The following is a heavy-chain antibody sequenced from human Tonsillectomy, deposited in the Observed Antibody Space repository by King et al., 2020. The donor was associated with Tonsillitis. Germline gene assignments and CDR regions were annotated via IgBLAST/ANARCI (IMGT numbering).Heavy chain of an antibody. D-gene: IGHD2-15*01. CDR2: INWNGGST. J-gene: IGHJ3*02. V-gene: IGHV3-20*04. Sequence: VQLVESGGGVVRPGGSLRLSCAASGFTFDDYGMSWGRQAPGKGLEWVSGINWNGGSTGYADSVKGRFTISRDNAKNSLYLQMNSLRAEDTALYYCARGYCSGGSCRDDAFDIWGQGTMVTVSS. CDR3: ARGYCSGGSCRDDAFDI. CDR1: GFTFDDYG.